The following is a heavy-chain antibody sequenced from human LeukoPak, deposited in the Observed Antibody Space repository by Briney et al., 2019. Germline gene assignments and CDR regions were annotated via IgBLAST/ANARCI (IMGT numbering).Heavy chain of an antibody. CDR2: INHSGST. Sequence: PSETLSLTCAVYGGSFSGYYWSWIRQPPGKGLEWIGEINHSGSTNYNLSLKSRVTISVDTSKNQFSLKLSSVTAADTAVSYCARGPGSGSPFDYWGQGTLVTVSS. J-gene: IGHJ4*02. V-gene: IGHV4-34*01. CDR3: ARGPGSGSPFDY. D-gene: IGHD1-26*01. CDR1: GGSFSGYY.